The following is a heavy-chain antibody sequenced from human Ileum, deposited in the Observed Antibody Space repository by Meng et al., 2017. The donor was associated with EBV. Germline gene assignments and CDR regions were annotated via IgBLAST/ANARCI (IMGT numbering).Heavy chain of an antibody. Sequence: QVQLQESCPGLVKPSDTLSLICAVSGYSISSTNWWGWIRQPPGKGLEWIGYIYYSGSTSYNPSLKSRVTMSVDTSKNQFSLNLNSVTAVDTAVYYCARNVPGTSAYYDWGQGTLVTVSS. D-gene: IGHD3-22*01. J-gene: IGHJ4*02. CDR2: IYYSGST. CDR1: GYSISSTNW. CDR3: ARNVPGTSAYYD. V-gene: IGHV4-28*01.